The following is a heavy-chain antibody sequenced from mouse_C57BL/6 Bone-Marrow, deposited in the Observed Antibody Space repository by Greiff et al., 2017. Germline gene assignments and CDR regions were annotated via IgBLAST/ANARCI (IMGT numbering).Heavy chain of an antibody. CDR1: GFSLTSYG. CDR3: ARNCDYGVNFAY. J-gene: IGHJ3*01. CDR2: IWSGGST. D-gene: IGHD2-4*01. V-gene: IGHV2-2*01. Sequence: QVQLKESGPGLVQPSQRLSITCTVSGFSLTSYGVHWVRQSPGKGLEWLGVIWSGGSTDYNAAFISRLSISKDNSKSQVFFKMNSLQAEDTAIYYCARNCDYGVNFAYWGQGTLVTVSA.